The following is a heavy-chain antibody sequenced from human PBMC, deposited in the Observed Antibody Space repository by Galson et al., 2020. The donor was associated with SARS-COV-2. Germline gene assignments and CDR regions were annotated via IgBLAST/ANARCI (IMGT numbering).Heavy chain of an antibody. D-gene: IGHD3-10*01. Sequence: GESLKISCAASGFTFSSYGMHWVRQAPGKGLEWVAVIWYDGSNKYYADSVKGRFTISRDNSKNTLYLQMNSLRAEDTAVYYCASQSSPYYGMDVWGQGTTVTVSS. CDR1: GFTFSSYG. V-gene: IGHV3-33*01. J-gene: IGHJ6*02. CDR3: ASQSSPYYGMDV. CDR2: IWYDGSNK.